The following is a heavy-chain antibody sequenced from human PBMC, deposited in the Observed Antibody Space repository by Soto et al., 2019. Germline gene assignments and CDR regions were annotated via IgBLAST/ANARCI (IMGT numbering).Heavy chain of an antibody. D-gene: IGHD2-2*01. Sequence: QVQLQESGPRLVKPSETLSLTCIVSGGSISNYYWSWIRQPPGKGLEWIGYIYYSGSTNYNPSLQSRFTISVDTSRTQISLKLSSVPAADTAVYYCARAVLPATAPFDYWGQGTLVTVSS. CDR3: ARAVLPATAPFDY. CDR1: GGSISNYY. J-gene: IGHJ4*02. V-gene: IGHV4-59*01. CDR2: IYYSGST.